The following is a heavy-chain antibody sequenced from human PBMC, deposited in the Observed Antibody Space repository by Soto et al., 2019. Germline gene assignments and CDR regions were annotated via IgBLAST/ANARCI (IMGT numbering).Heavy chain of an antibody. D-gene: IGHD3-3*01. CDR1: GYTFTSYG. CDR3: AGDRPVFRFLEWLSPRGWFDP. CDR2: ISAYNGNT. Sequence: QVQLVQSGAEVKKPGASVKVSCKASGYTFTSYGISWVRQAPGQGLEWMGWISAYNGNTNYAQKLQGRVTMTTDTATGTAYMELRSMTSDETAVYYCAGDRPVFRFLEWLSPRGWFDPWGQGTLVTVSS. J-gene: IGHJ5*02. V-gene: IGHV1-18*04.